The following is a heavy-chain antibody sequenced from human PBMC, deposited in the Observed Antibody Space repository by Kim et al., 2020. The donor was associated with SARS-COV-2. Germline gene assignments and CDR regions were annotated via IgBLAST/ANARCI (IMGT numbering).Heavy chain of an antibody. J-gene: IGHJ4*02. Sequence: TDYRGSVKGRFTISRDNSKITLYLQMNSLRAEDTAVYYCARSGQQLVRDYWGQGTLVTVSS. D-gene: IGHD6-13*01. CDR2: T. V-gene: IGHV3-53*01. CDR3: ARSGQQLVRDY.